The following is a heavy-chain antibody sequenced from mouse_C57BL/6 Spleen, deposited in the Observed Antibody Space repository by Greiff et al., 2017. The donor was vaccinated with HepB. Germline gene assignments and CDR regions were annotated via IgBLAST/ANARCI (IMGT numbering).Heavy chain of an antibody. CDR3: ANTDSNYGRSAMDY. V-gene: IGHV2-5*01. Sequence: VKLMESGPGLVQPSQSLSITCTVSGFSFTSYGVHWVRQSPGKGLEWLGVIWRGGSTNYNAAFMSRLSITKDNSKSQVFFKMNSLQADDTAIYFCANTDSNYGRSAMDYWGQGTSVTVSS. J-gene: IGHJ4*01. D-gene: IGHD2-5*01. CDR1: GFSFTSYG. CDR2: IWRGGST.